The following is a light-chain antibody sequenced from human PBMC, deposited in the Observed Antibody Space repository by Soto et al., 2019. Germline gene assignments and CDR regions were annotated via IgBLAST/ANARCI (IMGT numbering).Light chain of an antibody. CDR3: SSHSDSSNLVV. Sequence: SALTQPPSASGSPGQSVTISCTGTSSDVGGYEYVSWYQQHPGKAPKLMIYEVSKRPAGVPDRFSGSKSGSTASLSVSGLQAEDEADYYCSSHSDSSNLVVFGGGTKLTVL. J-gene: IGLJ2*01. CDR1: SSDVGGYEY. V-gene: IGLV2-8*01. CDR2: EVS.